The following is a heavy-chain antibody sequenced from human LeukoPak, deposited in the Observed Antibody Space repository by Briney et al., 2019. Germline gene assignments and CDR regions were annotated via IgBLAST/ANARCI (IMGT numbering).Heavy chain of an antibody. CDR2: IRPEGTTT. CDR3: ARDLDWILFDY. V-gene: IGHV3-74*03. D-gene: IGHD3-9*01. Sequence: GGSLRLSCAASGFTFSTYWMHWVRQAPGKGLVWVSRIRPEGTTTAYADSVKGRFTISRDNAKNTPFLQMNSLSAEDTAVYYCARDLDWILFDYWGQGTLVTVSS. CDR1: GFTFSTYW. J-gene: IGHJ4*02.